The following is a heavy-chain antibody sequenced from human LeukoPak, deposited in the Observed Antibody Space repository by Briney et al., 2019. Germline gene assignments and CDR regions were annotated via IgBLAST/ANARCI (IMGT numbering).Heavy chain of an antibody. CDR2: ISGSGGST. Sequence: PAGSLRLSCAASGFTFSSYAMSWVRQAQGKGLEWVSAISGSGGSTYYADPVKGRFTTSRDNSKNTLYLQMNSLRAEDTAVYYCAKAEVYYYGSTGYEFDYWGQGTLVTVSS. CDR3: AKAEVYYYGSTGYEFDY. J-gene: IGHJ4*02. CDR1: GFTFSSYA. D-gene: IGHD3-22*01. V-gene: IGHV3-23*01.